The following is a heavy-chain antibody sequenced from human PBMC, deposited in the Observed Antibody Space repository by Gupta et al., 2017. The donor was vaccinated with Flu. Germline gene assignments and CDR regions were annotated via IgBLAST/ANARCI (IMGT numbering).Heavy chain of an antibody. CDR3: ARGLWFGEKRDAFDI. J-gene: IGHJ3*02. V-gene: IGHV7-4-1*02. D-gene: IGHD3-10*01. CDR2: INTNTGSP. Sequence: APGQGLEWMGWINTNTGSPTYAQGFTGRFVFSLDTSVSTAYLQISSLKAEDTAVYYCARGLWFGEKRDAFDIWGQGTMVTVSS.